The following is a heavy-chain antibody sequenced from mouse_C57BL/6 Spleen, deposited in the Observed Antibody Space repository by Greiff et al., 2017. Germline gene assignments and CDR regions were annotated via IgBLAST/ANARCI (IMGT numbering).Heavy chain of an antibody. CDR3: ARRSTTVVEPPMDD. J-gene: IGHJ4*01. D-gene: IGHD1-1*01. CDR1: GYTFTSYW. V-gene: IGHV1-72*01. CDR2: IDPNSGGT. Sequence: VQLLQPGAELVKPGASVTLSCKASGYTFTSYWMHWVKQRPGRGLEWIGRIDPNSGGTKYNEKFKSKATLTVDKPSSTAYMQLSSLTSEDSAVYCCARRSTTVVEPPMDDWGTGTSVTVSS.